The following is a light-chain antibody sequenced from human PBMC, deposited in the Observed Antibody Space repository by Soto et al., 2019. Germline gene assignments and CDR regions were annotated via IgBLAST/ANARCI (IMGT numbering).Light chain of an antibody. V-gene: IGKV3-20*01. CDR3: QQYGTSPWT. CDR1: QSVSNTY. J-gene: IGKJ1*01. Sequence: EIVLTQSPGTLSLSPGERATLSCRASQSVSNTYLAWYQQAPGQAPRLLIYGASSRATGIPDRFSGSGSGTDFTLTISRLEPEDFAVYYCQQYGTSPWTFGQGTKVDIK. CDR2: GAS.